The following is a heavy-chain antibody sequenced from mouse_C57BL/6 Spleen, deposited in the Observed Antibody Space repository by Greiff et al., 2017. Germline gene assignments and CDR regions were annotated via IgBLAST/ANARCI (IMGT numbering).Heavy chain of an antibody. D-gene: IGHD2-4*01. CDR2: IYPGDGGT. Sequence: VQLQQSGPELVKPGASVKMSCKASGYAFSSSWMNWVKQRPGKGLEWIGRIYPGDGGTNYNEKFKGKATLTADKSSSTAYMQLSSLTSEDSAVYFYERSRDYGDFAYWGQGTLVTVSA. CDR1: GYAFSSSW. CDR3: ERSRDYGDFAY. V-gene: IGHV1-82*01. J-gene: IGHJ3*01.